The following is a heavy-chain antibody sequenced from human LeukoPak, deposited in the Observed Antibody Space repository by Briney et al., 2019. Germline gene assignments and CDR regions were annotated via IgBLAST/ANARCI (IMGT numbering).Heavy chain of an antibody. V-gene: IGHV1-69*13. J-gene: IGHJ3*02. D-gene: IGHD3-22*01. CDR3: ARAGVWDYSDSSGYHNAAFDI. Sequence: SVKVSCKASGGTFSSYAISWVRQAPGQGLEWMGGIIPIFGTASYAQKFQGRVTITADESTSTAYMELSSLRSEDTAVYYCARAGVWDYSDSSGYHNAAFDIWGQGTMVTVSS. CDR1: GGTFSSYA. CDR2: IIPIFGTA.